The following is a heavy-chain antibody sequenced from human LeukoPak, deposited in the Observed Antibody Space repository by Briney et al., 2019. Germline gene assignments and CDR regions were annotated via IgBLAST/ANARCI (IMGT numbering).Heavy chain of an antibody. V-gene: IGHV3-11*01. CDR2: ISSGGTTI. J-gene: IGHJ4*02. CDR3: ARARLSVAGDYFDY. D-gene: IGHD6-19*01. CDR1: GFAFSDYY. Sequence: GGSLRLSCAASGFAFSDYYMTWIRQAPGKGLEWASYISSGGTTIYYADSVKGRFTISRDNAKNSLYLQMNSLRAEDTAVYYCARARLSVAGDYFDYWGQGTLVTASS.